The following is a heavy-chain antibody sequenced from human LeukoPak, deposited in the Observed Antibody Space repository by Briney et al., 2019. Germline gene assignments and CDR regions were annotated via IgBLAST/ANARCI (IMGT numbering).Heavy chain of an antibody. CDR2: IYPGDSDT. CDR1: GYSFTSYW. V-gene: IGHV5-51*01. J-gene: IGHJ4*02. D-gene: IGHD3-16*01. Sequence: GESLKISCKGSGYSFTSYWIGWVRQMPRKGLEWMGIIYPGDSDTRYSPSFQGQVTISADKSISTAYLQWSSLKASDTAMYYCARSHPQYYWLPDLAYWGQGTLVTVSS. CDR3: ARSHPQYYWLPDLAY.